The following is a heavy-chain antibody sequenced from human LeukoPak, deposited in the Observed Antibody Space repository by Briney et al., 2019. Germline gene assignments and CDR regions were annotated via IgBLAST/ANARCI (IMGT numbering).Heavy chain of an antibody. CDR3: ARSTNIAAAGGDYNYFYCGMDV. Sequence: PSETLSLTCTVSGGSISSYYWSWIRQPPGRGLEWIAYMYYSGSTNYNPSLQSRVTISGDTSKNQFSLKLTSVTAADTAVYYCARSTNIAAAGGDYNYFYCGMDVWGQGTTVTVSS. J-gene: IGHJ6*02. D-gene: IGHD6-13*01. V-gene: IGHV4-59*08. CDR1: GGSISSYY. CDR2: MYYSGST.